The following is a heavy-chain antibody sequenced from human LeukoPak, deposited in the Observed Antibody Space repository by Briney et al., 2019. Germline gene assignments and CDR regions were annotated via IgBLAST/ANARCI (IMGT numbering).Heavy chain of an antibody. J-gene: IGHJ3*02. V-gene: IGHV4-39*07. Sequence: SETLSLTCTVSGGSISSSSYYWGWIRQPPGKGLEWIGSIYYSGSTYYNPSLKSRVTISVDTSKNQFSLKLSSVTAADTAVYYCARDSVGATGDAFDIWGQGTMVTVSS. CDR1: GGSISSSSYY. CDR2: IYYSGST. CDR3: ARDSVGATGDAFDI. D-gene: IGHD1-26*01.